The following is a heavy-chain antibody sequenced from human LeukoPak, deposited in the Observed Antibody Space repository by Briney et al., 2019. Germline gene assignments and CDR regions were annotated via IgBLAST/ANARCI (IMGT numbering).Heavy chain of an antibody. J-gene: IGHJ4*02. CDR2: IIPIFGSA. CDR1: VGTFSSYA. Sequence: ASVKVSCKASVGTFSSYAISWVRQAPGQEREWMGGIIPIFGSANYAHKFQGRVTITTDESTSTAYMELSSLRSEDTAVYYCAGSNYYDSSGYYHYFDYWGQGTLVTVSS. CDR3: AGSNYYDSSGYYHYFDY. V-gene: IGHV1-69*05. D-gene: IGHD3-22*01.